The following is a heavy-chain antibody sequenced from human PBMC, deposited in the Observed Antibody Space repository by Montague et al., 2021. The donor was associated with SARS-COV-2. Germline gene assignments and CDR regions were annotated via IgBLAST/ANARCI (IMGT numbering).Heavy chain of an antibody. Sequence: SLRLSCAASGFTFDDYGMSWFRQAPGKGLEWVSGIKRKGDSTGYEDSVKGRFTISRDNAKNSLYLQMNSLRAEDTALYYCVRGAAAGPFDFWGQGTLVTVSS. CDR1: GFTFDDYG. D-gene: IGHD6-13*01. CDR2: IKRKGDST. J-gene: IGHJ4*02. CDR3: VRGAAAGPFDF. V-gene: IGHV3-20*04.